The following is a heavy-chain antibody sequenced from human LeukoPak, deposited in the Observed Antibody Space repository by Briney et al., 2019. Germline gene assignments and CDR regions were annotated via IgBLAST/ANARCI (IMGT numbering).Heavy chain of an antibody. CDR3: ACTPTSYYYYYGMDV. CDR2: IKQGGSEK. J-gene: IGHJ6*04. V-gene: IGHV3-7*03. D-gene: IGHD2/OR15-2a*01. CDR1: GFTFSSYW. Sequence: GGSLRLSCAASGFTFSSYWMSWVRQAPGKGLEWVANIKQGGSEKYYVDSVKGRFTISRDNAKNSLYLQMNSLRAEDTAVYYCACTPTSYYYYYGMDVWGKGTTVTVSS.